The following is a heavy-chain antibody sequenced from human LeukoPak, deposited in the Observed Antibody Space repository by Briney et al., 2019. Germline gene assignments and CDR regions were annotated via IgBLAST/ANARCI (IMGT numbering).Heavy chain of an antibody. CDR3: ARALQPQRGGFLEWLLQNWFDP. CDR1: GGSISSYY. Sequence: EPSETLSLTCTVSGGSISSYYWSWIRQPPGKGLEWIGYIYYSGSTYYNPSLKSRVTISVDTSKNQFSLKLSSVTAADTAVYYCARALQPQRGGFLEWLLQNWFDPWGQGTLVTVSS. V-gene: IGHV4-59*06. J-gene: IGHJ5*02. D-gene: IGHD3-3*01. CDR2: IYYSGST.